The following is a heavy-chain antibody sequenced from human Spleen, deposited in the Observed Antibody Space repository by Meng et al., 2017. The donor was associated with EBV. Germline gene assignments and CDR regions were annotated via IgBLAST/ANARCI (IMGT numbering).Heavy chain of an antibody. CDR3: ARDPFEWSDVGLDY. D-gene: IGHD3-9*01. J-gene: IGHJ4*02. CDR1: GYTFIAYN. Sequence: QVQVVQSGAEVKKPXXSXKVXCXTSGYTFIAYNIHWVREAPGQGLEWMGRINPGSGDTTFAQRFQGRVTLTRDTAINTVYMELARLMSDDTAIYYCARDPFEWSDVGLDYWGQGTLVTVSS. CDR2: INPGSGDT. V-gene: IGHV1-2*06.